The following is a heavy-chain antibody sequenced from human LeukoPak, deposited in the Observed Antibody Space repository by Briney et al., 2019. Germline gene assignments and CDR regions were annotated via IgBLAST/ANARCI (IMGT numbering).Heavy chain of an antibody. CDR2: ISYDGSNK. J-gene: IGHJ4*02. CDR3: ARSRIAGTKRGGYFDY. Sequence: GGSLRLSCVASGFTFSSYAMHWVRQAPGKGLEWVAVISYDGSNKYYADSVRGRFTISRDNSKNTLYLQMNSLRAEDTAVYYCARSRIAGTKRGGYFDYWGQGTLVTVSS. V-gene: IGHV3-30-3*01. D-gene: IGHD1-20*01. CDR1: GFTFSSYA.